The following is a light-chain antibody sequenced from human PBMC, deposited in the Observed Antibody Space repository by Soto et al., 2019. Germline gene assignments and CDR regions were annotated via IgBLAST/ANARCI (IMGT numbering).Light chain of an antibody. J-gene: IGKJ5*01. CDR1: QNIVNY. V-gene: IGKV1-39*01. CDR2: GAS. CDR3: QHNYSPPPIT. Sequence: DIPMTQSPASLSASLLDRIPIXLLASQNIVNYLNWYQQKPGKAPKLLIYGASSLQSGVPSRFSGSGFGTYFTLTISSLQTEDSATYYCQHNYSPPPITFGQGTRLEIK.